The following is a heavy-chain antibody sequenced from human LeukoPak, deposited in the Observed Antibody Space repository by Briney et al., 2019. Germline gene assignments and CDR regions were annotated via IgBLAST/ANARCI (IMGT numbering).Heavy chain of an antibody. CDR1: GFTFSSYS. D-gene: IGHD4-17*01. J-gene: IGHJ6*02. Sequence: PGGSLRLSCAASGFTFSSYSMNWVRQAPGKGLEWVSSISSSSSYIYYADSVKGRFTISRDSAKNSLYLQMNSLRAEDTAVYYCARATVTTVYYYGMDVWGQGTTVTVSS. CDR3: ARATVTTVYYYGMDV. V-gene: IGHV3-21*01. CDR2: ISSSSSYI.